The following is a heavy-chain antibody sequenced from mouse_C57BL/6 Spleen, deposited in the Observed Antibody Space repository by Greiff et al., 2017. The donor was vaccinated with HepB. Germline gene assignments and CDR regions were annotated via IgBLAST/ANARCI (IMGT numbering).Heavy chain of an antibody. J-gene: IGHJ2*01. CDR3: ARGLYYDYGDY. CDR1: GYTFTSYW. CDR2: IDPSDSYT. V-gene: IGHV1-69*01. D-gene: IGHD2-4*01. Sequence: QVQLKQPGAELVMPGASVKLSCKASGYTFTSYWMHWVKQRPGQGLEWIGEIDPSDSYTNYNQKFKGKSTLTVDKSSSTAYMQLSSLTSEDSAVYYCARGLYYDYGDYWGQGTTLTVSS.